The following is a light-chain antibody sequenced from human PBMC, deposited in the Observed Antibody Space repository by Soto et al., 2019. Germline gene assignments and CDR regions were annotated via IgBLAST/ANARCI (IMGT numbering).Light chain of an antibody. Sequence: QSVLTQPPSASGSPGQSVTISCTGTSSDVGGYNYVSWYQQHPGRAPKLMIYEVSKRPSGVPDRFPGSKSGNTASLTVSGLQPEDEADYYCSSYAGSSNLGVFGGGTKLTVL. J-gene: IGLJ2*01. CDR2: EVS. V-gene: IGLV2-8*01. CDR3: SSYAGSSNLGV. CDR1: SSDVGGYNY.